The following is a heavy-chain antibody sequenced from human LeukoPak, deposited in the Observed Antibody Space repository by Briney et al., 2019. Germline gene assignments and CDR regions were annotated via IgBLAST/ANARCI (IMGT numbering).Heavy chain of an antibody. CDR1: GYTFTSYD. D-gene: IGHD3-22*01. CDR3: ARGPLYYYDSSGPFYFDY. CDR2: MNPNSGNT. J-gene: IGHJ4*02. Sequence: ASVKVSCKASGYTFTSYDINWVRQATGRGLEWMGWMNPNSGNTGYAQKFQGRVTMTRNTSISTAYMELSSLRSEDTAVYYCARGPLYYYDSSGPFYFDYWGQGTLVTVSS. V-gene: IGHV1-8*01.